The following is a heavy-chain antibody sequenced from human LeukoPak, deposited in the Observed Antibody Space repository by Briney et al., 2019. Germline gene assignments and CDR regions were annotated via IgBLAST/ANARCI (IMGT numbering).Heavy chain of an antibody. V-gene: IGHV3-30*18. CDR1: GFTFSSYG. J-gene: IGHJ4*02. CDR3: AKDSDDSSGYYYWYFDY. Sequence: GSLRLSCAASGFTFSSYGMHWVRQAPGKGLEWVAVISYDGSNKYYADSVKGRFTISRDNSKNTLYLQMNSLRAEDTAVYYCAKDSDDSSGYYYWYFDYWGQGTLVTVSS. CDR2: ISYDGSNK. D-gene: IGHD3-22*01.